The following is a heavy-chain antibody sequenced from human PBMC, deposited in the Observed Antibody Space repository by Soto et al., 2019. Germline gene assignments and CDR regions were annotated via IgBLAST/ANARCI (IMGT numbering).Heavy chain of an antibody. V-gene: IGHV1-69*13. CDR3: AREEAARTTYYYHGMDV. Sequence: SVKVSCKASGGTFSSYAISWVRQAPGQGLEWMGGIIPIFGTANYAQKFQGRVTITADESTSTAYMELSSLRSEDTAVYYCAREEAARTTYYYHGMDVWGQGTTVTVSS. CDR2: IIPIFGTA. D-gene: IGHD6-6*01. CDR1: GGTFSSYA. J-gene: IGHJ6*02.